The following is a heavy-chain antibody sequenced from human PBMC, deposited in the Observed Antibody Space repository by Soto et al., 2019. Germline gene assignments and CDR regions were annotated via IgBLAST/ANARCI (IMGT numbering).Heavy chain of an antibody. CDR2: IYHSGST. D-gene: IGHD7-27*01. J-gene: IGHJ4*02. CDR3: ARTPLKTGDFDY. V-gene: IGHV4-30-2*01. Sequence: SETLSLTCAVSGGSISSGGYSWSWIRQPPGKGLEWIGYIYHSGSTYYNPSLKSRVTISVDRSKNQFSLKLSSVTAADTAVYYCARTPLKTGDFDYWGQGTLVTVSS. CDR1: GGSISSGGYS.